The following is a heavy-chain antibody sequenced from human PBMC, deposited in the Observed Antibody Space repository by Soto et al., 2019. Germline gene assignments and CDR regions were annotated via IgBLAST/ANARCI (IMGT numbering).Heavy chain of an antibody. Sequence: GGSLRLSCAASGFSFDMYSMNWVRQAPGKGLEWVSYISSNSVTIYDTDSGRGRFTISRDNAKNSLYLQMNSLRAEDTAVYYCARARLLWFGESTADAFDIWGQGTMVTVSS. V-gene: IGHV3-48*04. CDR1: GFSFDMYS. CDR3: ARARLLWFGESTADAFDI. J-gene: IGHJ3*02. D-gene: IGHD3-10*01. CDR2: ISSNSVTI.